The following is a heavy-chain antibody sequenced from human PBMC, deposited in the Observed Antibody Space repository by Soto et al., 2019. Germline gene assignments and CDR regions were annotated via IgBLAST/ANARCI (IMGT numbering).Heavy chain of an antibody. J-gene: IGHJ3*02. CDR3: ARDSGGDDAFDI. CDR1: GFTFSTYA. V-gene: IGHV3-30-3*01. D-gene: IGHD2-21*02. CDR2: ISYEGSIK. Sequence: QVQLVESGGGVVQPGRSLRLSCAASGFTFSTYAMHWVRQAPGKGLEWVAVISYEGSIKYYTDSVKGRFTISRDNSKNTLKLQTNSLRAEDTALYYCARDSGGDDAFDIWGQGTMVTVSS.